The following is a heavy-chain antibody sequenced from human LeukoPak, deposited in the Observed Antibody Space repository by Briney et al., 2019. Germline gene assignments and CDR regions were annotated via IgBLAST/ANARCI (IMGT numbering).Heavy chain of an antibody. Sequence: GGSLRLSCAASGFTFSSYAMHWVRQAPGKGLEWVAVISYDGSNKYYADSVKGRFTISRDNSKNTLYLQMNSLRAEDTAVYYCARALHPRDAFDIWGQGTMVTVSS. CDR2: ISYDGSNK. CDR1: GFTFSSYA. CDR3: ARALHPRDAFDI. J-gene: IGHJ3*02. V-gene: IGHV3-30-3*01.